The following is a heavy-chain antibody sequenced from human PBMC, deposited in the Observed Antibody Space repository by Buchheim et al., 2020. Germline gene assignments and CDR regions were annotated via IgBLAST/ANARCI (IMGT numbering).Heavy chain of an antibody. CDR3: AKGKGSFDN. CDR2: IRFDGSKT. D-gene: IGHD3-10*01. CDR1: GFTFSSYA. V-gene: IGHV3-30*02. Sequence: QVQLVESGGGWVQPGKSLRLSCAASGFTFSSYALHWVRQAPGKGLEWVAFIRFDGSKTDYGDSVKGRFTISRDNSENTLYLQMDSLRSEDTAVYYWAKGKGSFDNGGLGTL. J-gene: IGHJ4*02.